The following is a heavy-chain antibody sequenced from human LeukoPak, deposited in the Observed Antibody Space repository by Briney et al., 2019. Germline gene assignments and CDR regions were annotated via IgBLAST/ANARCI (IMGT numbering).Heavy chain of an antibody. CDR3: AKGKSSSFNWFDS. J-gene: IGHJ5*01. Sequence: PGGSLRLSCAVSGFTFSSYAMNWVRQAPGKGLEWVSAISTSGGSTYYADSVKGRFTISRDNSKNTLYLQMNSLRAGDTAVYYCAKGKSSSFNWFDSWGQGTLVTVSS. V-gene: IGHV3-23*01. D-gene: IGHD6-13*01. CDR2: ISTSGGST. CDR1: GFTFSSYA.